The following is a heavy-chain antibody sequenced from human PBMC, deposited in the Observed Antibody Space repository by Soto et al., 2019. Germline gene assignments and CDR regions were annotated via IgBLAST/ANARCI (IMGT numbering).Heavy chain of an antibody. D-gene: IGHD2-15*01. CDR3: ARTLGYCSGASCYPSWFDP. V-gene: IGHV2-26*01. Sequence: SGPTLVNPTDTLTLTCTVSGFSLSNARMGVSWIRQPPGKALEWLAHIFSNDEKSYSTSLKSRLTISKDTSKSQVVLTMTNMDPVDTATYYCARTLGYCSGASCYPSWFDPWGQGTLVTVSS. J-gene: IGHJ5*02. CDR2: IFSNDEK. CDR1: GFSLSNARMG.